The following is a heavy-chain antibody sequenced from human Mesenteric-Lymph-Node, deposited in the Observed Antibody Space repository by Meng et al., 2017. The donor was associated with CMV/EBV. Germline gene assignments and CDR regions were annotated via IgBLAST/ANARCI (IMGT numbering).Heavy chain of an antibody. Sequence: GESLKLSCAASGFTFSSYNMNWVRQAPGKGLEWVSSITSSNNYRNYADSVKGRFTISRDNAKNSLYLQMNSLRAEDTAVYFCARPNYSGSYFHAYDIWGQGTMVTVSS. CDR1: GFTFSSYN. CDR3: ARPNYSGSYFHAYDI. J-gene: IGHJ3*02. V-gene: IGHV3-21*04. D-gene: IGHD1-26*01. CDR2: ITSSNNYR.